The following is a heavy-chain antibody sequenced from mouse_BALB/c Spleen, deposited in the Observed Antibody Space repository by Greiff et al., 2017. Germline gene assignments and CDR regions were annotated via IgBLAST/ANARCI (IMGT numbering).Heavy chain of an antibody. CDR1: GDSITSGY. CDR3: ARSLSTMNPEGFAY. Sequence: EVKLMESGPSLVKPSQTLSLTCSVTGDSITSGYWNWIRKFPGNKLEYMGYISYSGSTYYNPSLKSRISITRDTSKNQYYLQLNSVTTEDTATYYCARSLSTMNPEGFAYWGQGTLVTVSA. CDR2: ISYSGST. J-gene: IGHJ3*01. D-gene: IGHD2-4*01. V-gene: IGHV3-8*02.